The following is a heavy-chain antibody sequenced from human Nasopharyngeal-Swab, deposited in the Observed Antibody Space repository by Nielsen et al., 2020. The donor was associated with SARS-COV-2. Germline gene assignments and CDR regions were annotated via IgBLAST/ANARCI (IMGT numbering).Heavy chain of an antibody. D-gene: IGHD4-17*01. Sequence: GGSLRLSCAASGFTFSSYSMNWVRQAPGKGLEWVSSISSSSSYIYYADSVKGRFTISRDNAKNSLYLQMNSLRAEDTAVYYCARDSAVTRNDAFDIWGQGTMVTRLL. V-gene: IGHV3-21*01. CDR3: ARDSAVTRNDAFDI. CDR1: GFTFSSYS. CDR2: ISSSSSYI. J-gene: IGHJ3*02.